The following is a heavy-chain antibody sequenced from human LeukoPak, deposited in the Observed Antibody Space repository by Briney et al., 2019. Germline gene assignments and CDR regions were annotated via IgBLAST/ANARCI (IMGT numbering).Heavy chain of an antibody. V-gene: IGHV4-4*07. CDR3: ARAPVCGGDCYFDY. Sequence: PSETLSLTCTVSGGSISSYYWSWIRQPAGKGLEWIGRIYTSGSTNYNPSLKSRVTMSVDTSKNQFSLELSSVTAADTAVYYCARAPVCGGDCYFDYWGQGTLVTVSS. J-gene: IGHJ4*02. CDR1: GGSISSYY. CDR2: IYTSGST. D-gene: IGHD2-21*01.